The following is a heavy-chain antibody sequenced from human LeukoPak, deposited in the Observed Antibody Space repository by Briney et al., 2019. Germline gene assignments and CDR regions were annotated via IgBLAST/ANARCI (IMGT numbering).Heavy chain of an antibody. J-gene: IGHJ4*02. V-gene: IGHV3-23*01. D-gene: IGHD2-15*01. Sequence: GGSLRLSCAASGFTFSSYAMSWVRQAPGKGLGWVSTISGIGNSTYYADSVRGRFTISSDNSKNTMFLQMSSLRAEDTAIYYCAKGRGYCSGGSCYSDYWGQGTLVTVSS. CDR1: GFTFSSYA. CDR2: ISGIGNST. CDR3: AKGRGYCSGGSCYSDY.